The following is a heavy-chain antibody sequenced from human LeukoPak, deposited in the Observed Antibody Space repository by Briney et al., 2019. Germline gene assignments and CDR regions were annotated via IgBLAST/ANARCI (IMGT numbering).Heavy chain of an antibody. Sequence: PSQSLSLTCTVSGGSITSGGYYWSWIRQHPGKGLEWIGYIYYSGSTSYNPSLKSRVTISLDTSKNQFSLKLSSVTAADTAVYYCARETDYYDNGGYYLQWFDPWGQGTLVTVSS. CDR3: ARETDYYDNGGYYLQWFDP. J-gene: IGHJ5*02. CDR2: IYYSGST. V-gene: IGHV4-31*03. D-gene: IGHD3-22*01. CDR1: GGSITSGGYY.